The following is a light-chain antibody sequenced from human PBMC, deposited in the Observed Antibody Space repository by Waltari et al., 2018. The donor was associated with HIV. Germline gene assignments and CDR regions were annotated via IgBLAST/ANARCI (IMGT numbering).Light chain of an antibody. V-gene: IGLV2-11*01. J-gene: IGLJ2*01. Sequence: QSALTQPRPVSGSPGQSVTVSCTGTSSAVGCYNYVSWYQQHPGKAPKLMIYDVNKRPSGVPDRFSGSKSGNTASLTISGLQAEDEADYYCCSYAGNYTLVFGGGTKLTVL. CDR3: CSYAGNYTLV. CDR2: DVN. CDR1: SSAVGCYNY.